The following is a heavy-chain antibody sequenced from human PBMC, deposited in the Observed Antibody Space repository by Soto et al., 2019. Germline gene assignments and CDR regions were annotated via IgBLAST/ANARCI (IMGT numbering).Heavy chain of an antibody. CDR3: SRAARVVVPAARWVPGFDY. CDR2: IYSGGST. CDR1: GFTVSSNY. V-gene: IGHV3-66*01. D-gene: IGHD2-2*01. J-gene: IGHJ4*02. Sequence: GGSLRLSCAASGFTVSSNYMSWVRQAPGKGLEWVSVIYSGGSTYYADSVKGRFTISRDNSKNTLYLQMNSLRAEDTAVYYCSRAARVVVPAARWVPGFDYWGQGTLVTVSS.